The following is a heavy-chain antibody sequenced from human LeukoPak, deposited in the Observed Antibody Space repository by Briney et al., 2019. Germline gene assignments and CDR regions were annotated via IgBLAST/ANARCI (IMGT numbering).Heavy chain of an antibody. J-gene: IGHJ4*02. CDR1: GFTFSSYA. Sequence: GGSLRLSCAAAGFTFSSYAMNWVRQAPGKGLEWVSAISGDGASTYYANSVKGRFTISRDNSKNTLYLQLTSLRAEDTAVYYCAKIESGSNSGNWGQGTLVTVSS. D-gene: IGHD3-10*01. V-gene: IGHV3-23*01. CDR2: ISGDGAST. CDR3: AKIESGSNSGN.